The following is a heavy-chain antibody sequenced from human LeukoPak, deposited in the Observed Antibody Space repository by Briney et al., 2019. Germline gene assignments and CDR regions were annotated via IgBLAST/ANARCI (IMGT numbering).Heavy chain of an antibody. D-gene: IGHD6-6*01. V-gene: IGHV3-48*01. Sequence: PGGSLRLSCAASGFTFSSYGMNWVRQAPGKGLEWVSYISSSSGSIYYAESVKGRFTISRDNAKNSLYLQMNSLIAEDTAVYYCAKGSQSSSSRGRDAFDIWGQGTMVTVSS. CDR2: ISSSSGSI. CDR1: GFTFSSYG. CDR3: AKGSQSSSSRGRDAFDI. J-gene: IGHJ3*02.